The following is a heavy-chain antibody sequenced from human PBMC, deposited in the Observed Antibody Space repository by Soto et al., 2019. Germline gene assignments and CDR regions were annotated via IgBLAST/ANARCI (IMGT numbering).Heavy chain of an antibody. CDR1: GYTFTDYY. J-gene: IGHJ4*02. CDR2: LNPDSGDT. V-gene: IGHV1-2*02. CDR3: AREPPETPPDY. Sequence: GASVKVSCKPSGYTFTDYYMHWVRQAPGQGLDWMGWLNPDSGDTNYAQKFRGRVTMTTDTSTSTVYMELRSLKPDDSAVYYCAREPPETPPDYWGQGTLVTVSS.